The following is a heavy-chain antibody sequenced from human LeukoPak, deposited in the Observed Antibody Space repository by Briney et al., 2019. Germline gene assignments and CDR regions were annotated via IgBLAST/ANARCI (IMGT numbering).Heavy chain of an antibody. D-gene: IGHD1-26*01. CDR1: GGSFSGYY. Sequence: SETLSLTCAVYGGSFSGYYWGWIRQPPGKGLEWIGEINHSGSTNYNPSLKSRVTISVDTSKNQFSLKLSSVTAADTAVYYCARVLGRQIGGSQGWFDPWGQGTLVTVSS. CDR2: INHSGST. CDR3: ARVLGRQIGGSQGWFDP. V-gene: IGHV4-34*01. J-gene: IGHJ5*02.